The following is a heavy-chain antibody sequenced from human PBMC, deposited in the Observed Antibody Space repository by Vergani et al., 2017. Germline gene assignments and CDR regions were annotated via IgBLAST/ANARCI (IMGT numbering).Heavy chain of an antibody. D-gene: IGHD6-13*01. CDR3: ARDPLYSTTWPFPLLYMDV. CDR2: FYTGGGT. V-gene: IGHV4-61*02. J-gene: IGHJ6*02. Sequence: QVQLQESGPGLVRTSQTLSLTCTVSGGSISSGSYYWSWFRQPAGKGLEWIGRFYTGGGTGYNPSLKSRVTISVDTSKNQFSLQLSSVTAADTAVYYCARDPLYSTTWPFPLLYMDVWGQGTTVTVSS. CDR1: GGSISSGSYY.